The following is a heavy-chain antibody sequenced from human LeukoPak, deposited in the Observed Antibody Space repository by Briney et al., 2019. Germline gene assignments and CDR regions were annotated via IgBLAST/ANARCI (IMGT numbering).Heavy chain of an antibody. CDR1: GFTFSSYG. Sequence: GGSLRLSCAASGFTFSSYGMSWVRQAPGRGLEWVSGISGSGGSTYYADSVKGRFTISRDNSKNTLYLQMNSLRAEDTAVYDCAKAGAVVVVAAKFFDHWGQGTLVTISS. V-gene: IGHV3-23*01. J-gene: IGHJ4*02. CDR3: AKAGAVVVVAAKFFDH. D-gene: IGHD2-15*01. CDR2: ISGSGGST.